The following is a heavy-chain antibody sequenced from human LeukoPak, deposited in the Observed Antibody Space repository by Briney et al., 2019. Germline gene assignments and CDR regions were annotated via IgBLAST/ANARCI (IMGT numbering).Heavy chain of an antibody. J-gene: IGHJ5*02. D-gene: IGHD1-1*01. Sequence: PSETLSLTCAVSGYSLSSGYYWGGIRPPPGKGREWIGSIYHSGSTYYNPSLKRRVTISVDTSKNQFSLKLSSVTAADTAVYYCARDRGNNWNDVRWFDPWGQGTLVTVSS. CDR2: IYHSGST. V-gene: IGHV4-38-2*02. CDR3: ARDRGNNWNDVRWFDP. CDR1: GYSLSSGYY.